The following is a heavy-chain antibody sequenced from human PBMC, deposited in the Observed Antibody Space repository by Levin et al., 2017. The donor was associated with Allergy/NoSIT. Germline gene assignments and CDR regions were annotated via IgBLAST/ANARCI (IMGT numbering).Heavy chain of an antibody. CDR2: IKQDGSEK. V-gene: IGHV3-7*01. CDR1: GFSFSSYW. D-gene: IGHD1-14*01. J-gene: IGHJ4*02. Sequence: PGGSLRLSCVASGFSFSSYWMNWFRQAPGKGLEWVANIKQDGSEKFYVDSLKGRFTISRDNAKNSLYLQINSLRAEDTGVYYCARSGRTGDYWGQGTLVTVSS. CDR3: ARSGRTGDY.